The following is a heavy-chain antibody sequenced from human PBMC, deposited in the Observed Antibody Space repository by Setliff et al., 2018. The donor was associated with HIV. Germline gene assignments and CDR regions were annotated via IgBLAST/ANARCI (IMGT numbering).Heavy chain of an antibody. CDR1: GGSLSGYY. J-gene: IGHJ5*02. V-gene: IGHV4-34*01. Sequence: SETLSLTCAVYGGSLSGYYWNWIRQPPGKGLEWIGEINHSGNTNYNSSLKSRVTISVDTSKKQFSLKLTSVTAADTAVYYCARGGKVISDNWFDPWGQGTLVTVSS. CDR3: ARGGKVISDNWFDP. CDR2: INHSGNT. D-gene: IGHD3-22*01.